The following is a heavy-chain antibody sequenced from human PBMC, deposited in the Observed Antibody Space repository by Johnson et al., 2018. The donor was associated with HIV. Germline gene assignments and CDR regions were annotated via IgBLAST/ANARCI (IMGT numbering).Heavy chain of an antibody. D-gene: IGHD6-19*01. Sequence: QVHLVESGGGVVQPGGSLRLSCAASGFTFSSYGMHWVRQAPGKGLEWVALISYDGSNKYYADSVKGRFTISRDNSKNTMYLQMNSLRAEDAAVYYCVRDVGSSGWYDSLVTDMWGQGTMVTVST. CDR3: VRDVGSSGWYDSLVTDM. CDR1: GFTFSSYG. J-gene: IGHJ3*02. CDR2: ISYDGSNK. V-gene: IGHV3-30*19.